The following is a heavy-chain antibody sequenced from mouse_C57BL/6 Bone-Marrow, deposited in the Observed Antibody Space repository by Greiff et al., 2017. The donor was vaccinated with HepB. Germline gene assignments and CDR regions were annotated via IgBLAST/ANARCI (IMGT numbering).Heavy chain of an antibody. CDR3: AAGLGRGFAY. J-gene: IGHJ3*01. Sequence: EVKLVESGGGLVQPGGSLKLSCAASGFTFSDYGMAWVRQAPRKGPEWVAFISNLAYSIYYADTVTGRFTISRENAKNTLYLEMSSLRSEDTAMYYCAAGLGRGFAYWGQGTLVTVSA. V-gene: IGHV5-15*01. CDR2: ISNLAYSI. CDR1: GFTFSDYG. D-gene: IGHD4-1*01.